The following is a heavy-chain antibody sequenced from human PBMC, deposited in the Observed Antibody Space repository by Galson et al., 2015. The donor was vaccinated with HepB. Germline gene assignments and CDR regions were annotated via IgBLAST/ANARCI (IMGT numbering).Heavy chain of an antibody. Sequence: SLRLSCAASGFTFSSYGMHWVRQAPGKGLEWVAVIWYDGSNKYYADSVKGRFTISRDNSKNTLYLQMNSLRAEDTAVYYCANGDTYTGATAHGMDVWGQGTTVTVSS. CDR1: GFTFSSYG. CDR3: ANGDTYTGATAHGMDV. CDR2: IWYDGSNK. V-gene: IGHV3-33*06. J-gene: IGHJ6*02. D-gene: IGHD1-26*01.